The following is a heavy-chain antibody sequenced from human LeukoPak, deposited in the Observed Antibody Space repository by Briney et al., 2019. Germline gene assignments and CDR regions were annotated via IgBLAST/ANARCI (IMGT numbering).Heavy chain of an antibody. CDR1: GFTVNSKY. D-gene: IGHD3-22*01. CDR3: ARGYYDSSGPGALDI. V-gene: IGHV3-53*01. J-gene: IGHJ3*02. CDR2: IYNGGST. Sequence: GGSLRLSCAASGFTVNSKYISWVRQAPGRGLGWDSVIYNGGSTKYAVSVKRRFTISRDNCKNTLYLEMNSLRAEDTAVYYCARGYYDSSGPGALDIWGQGTMVTVSS.